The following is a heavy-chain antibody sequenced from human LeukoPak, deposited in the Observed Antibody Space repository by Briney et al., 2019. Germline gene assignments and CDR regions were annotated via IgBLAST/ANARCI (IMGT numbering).Heavy chain of an antibody. CDR1: GFTFSSYA. CDR3: VRDMYDSTSYYFDY. CDR2: ISGSGGST. V-gene: IGHV3-23*01. Sequence: GGSLRLSCAASGFTFSSYAMSWVRQAPGKGLEWVSAISGSGGSTYYADSVKGRFTISRDNSKYTLYLQMNSLRADDTAVYYCVRDMYDSTSYYFDYWGQGTLVTVSS. J-gene: IGHJ4*02. D-gene: IGHD2-8*01.